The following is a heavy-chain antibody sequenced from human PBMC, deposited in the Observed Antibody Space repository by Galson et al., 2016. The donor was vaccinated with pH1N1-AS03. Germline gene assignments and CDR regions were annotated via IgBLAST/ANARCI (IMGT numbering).Heavy chain of an antibody. CDR2: MWFNEGAK. Sequence: SLRLSCAASGFTFTNYGFHWVRQAPGKGLEWVAVMWFNEGAKYYADSVKGRFTISRDTSKNTVYLQMKSLRGNDTALYYCAVPPYPVRSGSDGEMNVWGQGTTVIVSS. CDR1: GFTFTNYG. V-gene: IGHV3-33*01. CDR3: AVPPYPVRSGSDGEMNV. J-gene: IGHJ6*02. D-gene: IGHD3-10*01.